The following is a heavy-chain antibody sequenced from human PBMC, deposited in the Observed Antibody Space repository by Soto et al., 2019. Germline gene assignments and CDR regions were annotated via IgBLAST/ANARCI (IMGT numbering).Heavy chain of an antibody. J-gene: IGHJ6*03. CDR3: ARGILGYCSSTSCYDYYYYMDV. D-gene: IGHD2-2*01. Sequence: ASVKVSCKASGYTFTSYDINWVRQATGQGLEWMGWMNPNSGNTGYAQKFQGRVTMTRNTSISTAYMELSSLRSEDTAVYYCARGILGYCSSTSCYDYYYYMDVWGKGTTVTVSS. V-gene: IGHV1-8*01. CDR1: GYTFTSYD. CDR2: MNPNSGNT.